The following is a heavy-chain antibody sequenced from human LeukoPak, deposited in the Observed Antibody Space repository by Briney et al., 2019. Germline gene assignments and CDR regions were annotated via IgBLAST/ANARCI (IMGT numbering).Heavy chain of an antibody. CDR1: GDTLTGYY. CDR2: INPNSGGT. J-gene: IGHJ4*02. V-gene: IGHV1-2*02. Sequence: GASVKVSCKASGDTLTGYYMHWVRQAPGQGLEWMGWINPNSGGTNYAQKFQGRVTMTRDTSISTAYMELSRLRSDDTAVYYCARTRREQYYFDYWGQGTLVTVSS. CDR3: ARTRREQYYFDY. D-gene: IGHD1-26*01.